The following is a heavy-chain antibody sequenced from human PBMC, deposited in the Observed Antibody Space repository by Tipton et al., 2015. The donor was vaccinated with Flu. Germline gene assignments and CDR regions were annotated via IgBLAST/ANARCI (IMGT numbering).Heavy chain of an antibody. J-gene: IGHJ3*02. D-gene: IGHD6-13*01. CDR3: ARDQSRAAGTRVGYDAFDI. CDR2: VYSSGSI. V-gene: IGHV4-59*11. Sequence: TLSLTCIVSGDSITSHSWSWIRQSPGKGLEWIGYVYSSGSINYNPSLKSRVTISVDTSKNQFSLKLSSVTAADTAVYYCARDQSRAAGTRVGYDAFDIWGQGTMVIVSS. CDR1: GDSITSHS.